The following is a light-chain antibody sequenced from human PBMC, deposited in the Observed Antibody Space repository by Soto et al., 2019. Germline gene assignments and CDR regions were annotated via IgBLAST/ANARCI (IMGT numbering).Light chain of an antibody. Sequence: QSVLTQPASVSGSPGQSITISCTGTSSDVGSYNLVSWYQQHPGKAPKPMIYEGSKRPSGVSNRFSGSKSGNTASLTISGLQAEDEADYYCCSYAGSSTSWVFGGGTKLTVL. CDR2: EGS. CDR3: CSYAGSSTSWV. J-gene: IGLJ3*02. CDR1: SSDVGSYNL. V-gene: IGLV2-23*01.